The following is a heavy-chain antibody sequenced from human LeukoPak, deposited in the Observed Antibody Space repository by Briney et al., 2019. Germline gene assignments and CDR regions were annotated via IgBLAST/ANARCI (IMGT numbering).Heavy chain of an antibody. D-gene: IGHD3-16*01. CDR1: GFTFTTYW. V-gene: IGHV3-74*01. CDR2: INGDGSNS. Sequence: PGGSLRLSCVASGFTFTTYWMHWVRQAPGKGLVWVSRINGDGSNSNYADSVKGRFTISRDNARNTLYLQMNGLRAEDTAPYYCARTSPTSHFDFWGQGTLVTVSS. J-gene: IGHJ4*02. CDR3: ARTSPTSHFDF.